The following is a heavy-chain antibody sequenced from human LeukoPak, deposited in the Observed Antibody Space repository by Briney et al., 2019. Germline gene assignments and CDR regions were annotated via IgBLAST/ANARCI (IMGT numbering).Heavy chain of an antibody. CDR3: ARGGATRGRFEN. CDR2: MRQDGSEI. J-gene: IGHJ4*02. V-gene: IGHV3-7*01. Sequence: GGSLRLSCAASGFPFNVQTMSWVRQAPGKGLDWVASMRQDGSEIYYVDSVKGRFTISRDNPKHSLYLQMNSLRAEDTAVYYCARGGATRGRFENWGQGTLVTVSS. CDR1: GFPFNVQT. D-gene: IGHD1-26*01.